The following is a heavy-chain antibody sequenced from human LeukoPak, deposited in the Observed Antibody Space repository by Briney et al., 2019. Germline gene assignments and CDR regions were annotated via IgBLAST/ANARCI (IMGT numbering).Heavy chain of an antibody. CDR2: IYHSGST. CDR1: GVSISSGNW. CDR3: EREGVSGYSYAA. V-gene: IGHV4-4*02. J-gene: IGHJ4*02. D-gene: IGHD5-18*01. Sequence: PSETLSLTCAVSGVSISSGNWWTWVRQPPGKGLEWIGEIYHSGSTNYNPSLKGRVTISVDKSKNHFSLKLSSVTAADTAVYYCEREGVSGYSYAAWGQGTLVTVSS.